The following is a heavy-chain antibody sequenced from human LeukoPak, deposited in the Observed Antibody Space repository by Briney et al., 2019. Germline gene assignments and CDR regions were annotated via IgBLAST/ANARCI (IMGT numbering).Heavy chain of an antibody. D-gene: IGHD3-22*01. J-gene: IGHJ4*02. CDR1: GGTFISYA. CDR2: IIPIFGTA. Sequence: ASVKVSCKASGGTFISYAISWVRQAPGQGLEWMGGIIPIFGTANYAQKFQGRVTITADESTSTAYMELRSLRSEDTAVYYCARDFADYYDSSHFGYWGQGTLVTVSS. V-gene: IGHV1-69*13. CDR3: ARDFADYYDSSHFGY.